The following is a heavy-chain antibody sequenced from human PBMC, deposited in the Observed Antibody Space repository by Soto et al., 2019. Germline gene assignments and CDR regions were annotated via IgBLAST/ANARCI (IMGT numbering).Heavy chain of an antibody. D-gene: IGHD6-13*01. CDR2: IYPGDSDT. Sequence: GESLKLSCKGSGYSFTRYWIGWVRQMPVQGLEWMGIIYPGDSDTRYSPSFQGRVTISADKSISTAYLQWSSLKASDTAMYYCARHLRGSSSRWYPPHWFDPWGQGTLLTVS. CDR3: ARHLRGSSSRWYPPHWFDP. V-gene: IGHV5-51*01. J-gene: IGHJ5*02. CDR1: GYSFTRYW.